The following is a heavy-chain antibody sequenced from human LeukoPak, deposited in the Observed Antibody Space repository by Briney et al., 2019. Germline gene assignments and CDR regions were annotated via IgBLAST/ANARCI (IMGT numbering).Heavy chain of an antibody. CDR2: ISSSSSYI. CDR1: GVTFSIDS. CDR3: AREPIVPAAKTYDY. D-gene: IGHD2-2*01. Sequence: GGSLRLSCAASGVTFSIDSMNWVRQAPGKGGEWVSSISSSSSYIYYADSVKGRFTISRDNAKNSLYLQMNSLRAEDTAVYYCAREPIVPAAKTYDYWGQGTLVTVSS. V-gene: IGHV3-21*01. J-gene: IGHJ4*02.